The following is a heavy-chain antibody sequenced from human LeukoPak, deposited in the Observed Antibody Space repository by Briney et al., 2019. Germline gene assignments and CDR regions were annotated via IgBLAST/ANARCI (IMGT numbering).Heavy chain of an antibody. CDR2: INPNSGGT. CDR1: GYTFTGYY. J-gene: IGHJ6*02. V-gene: IGHV1-2*02. CDR3: AREDYYYYGMDV. Sequence: ASVKVSCKASGYTFTGYYMHWVRQAPGQGPEWMGWINPNSGGTNYALKFQGRVTMTRDTSISTAYMELSRLRSDDTAVYYCAREDYYYYGMDVWGQGTTVTVSS.